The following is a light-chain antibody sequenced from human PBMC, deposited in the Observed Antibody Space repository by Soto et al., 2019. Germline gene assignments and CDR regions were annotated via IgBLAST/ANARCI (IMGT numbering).Light chain of an antibody. CDR3: QQSYSTPRT. Sequence: DIQMTQSPSCPSAAVGYRVKTTWRARQGISNDLAWYQQKPGKVPKLLIYAASTLQSGVPSRFSGSGSGTDFTLTISSLQPEDFATYYCQQSYSTPRTFGQGTKGDIK. J-gene: IGKJ1*01. V-gene: IGKV1-27*01. CDR1: QGISND. CDR2: AAS.